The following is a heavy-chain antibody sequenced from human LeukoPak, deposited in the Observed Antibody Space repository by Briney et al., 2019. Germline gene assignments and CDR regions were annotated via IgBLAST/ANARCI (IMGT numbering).Heavy chain of an antibody. D-gene: IGHD6-13*01. CDR2: IIGSGVST. V-gene: IGHV3-23*01. CDR3: ARDNRGSSWYFDY. Sequence: PGGSLRLSCGASGFXFSSYAMSWVRQAPGKGLEWVSAIIGSGVSTYYADSVKGRSTISRDNAKNSLYLQMNSLRAEDTAVYYCARDNRGSSWYFDYWGQGTLVTVSS. CDR1: GFXFSSYA. J-gene: IGHJ4*02.